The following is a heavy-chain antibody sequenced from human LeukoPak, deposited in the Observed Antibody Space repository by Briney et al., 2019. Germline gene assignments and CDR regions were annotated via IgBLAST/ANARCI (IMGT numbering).Heavy chain of an antibody. CDR2: ISNSGYTI. D-gene: IGHD3-3*01. V-gene: IGHV3-48*03. CDR1: GFTLSSYE. CDR3: VRGGSGQASNWFDP. J-gene: IGHJ5*02. Sequence: HSGGSLRLSCAASGFTLSSYEMNWVRQAPGKEPEWVSYISNSGYTIAYTDSVKGRFTISRDNTKNSLYLQMNSLRAEDTAVYYCVRGGSGQASNWFDPWGQGTLVTVSS.